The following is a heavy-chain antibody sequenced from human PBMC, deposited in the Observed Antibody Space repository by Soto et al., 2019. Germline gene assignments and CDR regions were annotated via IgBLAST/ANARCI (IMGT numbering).Heavy chain of an antibody. CDR1: GYTFTSYG. CDR3: ARDQVYGDSIYGY. D-gene: IGHD4-17*01. V-gene: IGHV1-18*01. J-gene: IGHJ4*02. CDR2: ISAYNGNT. Sequence: ASVKVSCKASGYTFTSYGISWVRQAPGQGLEWMGWISAYNGNTNYAQKHQRIVIMTTDSYTSIVFMVLRRMRYDDTAYYYWARDQVYGDSIYGYWGQGTLVTVSS.